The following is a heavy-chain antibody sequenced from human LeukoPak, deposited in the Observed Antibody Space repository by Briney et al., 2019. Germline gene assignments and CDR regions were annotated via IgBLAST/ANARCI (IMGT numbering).Heavy chain of an antibody. CDR1: GFTFSSYA. J-gene: IGHJ4*02. CDR2: ISGSGGST. D-gene: IGHD2-15*01. V-gene: IGHV3-23*01. CDR3: AKSAICSGGSCYGGSDY. Sequence: GGSLRLSCAASGFTFSSYAMSWVRQAPGKGLEWVSAISGSGGSTYYADSVKGRFTISRDNSKNTLYLQMNSLRAKDTAVYYCAKSAICSGGSCYGGSDYWGQGTLVTVSS.